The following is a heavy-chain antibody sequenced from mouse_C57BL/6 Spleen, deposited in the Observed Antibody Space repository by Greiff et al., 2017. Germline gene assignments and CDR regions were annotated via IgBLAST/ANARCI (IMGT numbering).Heavy chain of an antibody. D-gene: IGHD1-1*01. Sequence: VMLVESGPELVKPGASVKISCKASGYAFSSSWMNWVKQRPGKGLEWIGRIYPGDGDTNYNGKFKGKATLTADKSSSTAYMQLSSLTSEDSAVYFCARLTTVVATRAMDYWGQGTSVTVSS. J-gene: IGHJ4*01. CDR1: GYAFSSSW. CDR3: ARLTTVVATRAMDY. CDR2: IYPGDGDT. V-gene: IGHV1-82*01.